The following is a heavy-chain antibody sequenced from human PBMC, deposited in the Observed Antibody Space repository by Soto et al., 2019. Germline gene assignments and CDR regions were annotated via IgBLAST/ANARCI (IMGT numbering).Heavy chain of an antibody. J-gene: IGHJ4*02. D-gene: IGHD3-22*01. CDR1: GGSFSGYY. V-gene: IGHV4-34*01. Sequence: PSETLSLTCAVYGGSFSGYYWSWIRQPPGKGLEWIGEINHSGSTNYNPSLKSRVTISVDTSKNQFSLKLSSVTAADTAVYYCARLHYYDSSGYYKDYWGQGTLATVSS. CDR3: ARLHYYDSSGYYKDY. CDR2: INHSGST.